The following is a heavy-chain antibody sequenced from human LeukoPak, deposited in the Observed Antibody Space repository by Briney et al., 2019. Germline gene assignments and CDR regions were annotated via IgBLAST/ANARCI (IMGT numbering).Heavy chain of an antibody. Sequence: ASVTVSFKGSGYSFTDYYMYWVRQAPGQGLEWMGVFSPYTGGTNYAQKFQGRVTMTRDTSITTAYMELGSLTSDDTAVYYCARGLGGVVGSTPRYYYMDVWGKGTTVIVSS. CDR2: FSPYTGGT. CDR1: GYSFTDYY. J-gene: IGHJ6*03. V-gene: IGHV1-2*02. D-gene: IGHD1-26*01. CDR3: ARGLGGVVGSTPRYYYMDV.